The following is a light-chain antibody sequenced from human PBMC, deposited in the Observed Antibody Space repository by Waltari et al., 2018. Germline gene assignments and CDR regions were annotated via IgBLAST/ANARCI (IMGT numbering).Light chain of an antibody. CDR2: VNSDGSP. CDR3: QTGGHGTWV. J-gene: IGLJ3*02. CDR1: SGHSSNV. V-gene: IGLV4-69*01. Sequence: QLVLTQSPSASASLGASVKLTCTLTSGHSSNVIAWLQQQPETGPRYLMKVNSDGSPSKGDKIPDRFSGSSSGTEHYLTISSLQSEDEADYYCQTGGHGTWVFGGGTKLTVL.